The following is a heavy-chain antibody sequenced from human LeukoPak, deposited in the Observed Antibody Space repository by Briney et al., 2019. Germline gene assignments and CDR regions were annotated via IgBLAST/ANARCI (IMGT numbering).Heavy chain of an antibody. Sequence: GGSLRLSCAASGFTFSDYYMSWIRQAPGKGLEWVSYISSSGSTIYYADSVKGRSTISRDNAKNSLYLQMNSLRAEDTAVYYCARSSCSGGSCYSDYWGQGTLVTVSS. D-gene: IGHD2-15*01. CDR3: ARSSCSGGSCYSDY. CDR1: GFTFSDYY. V-gene: IGHV3-11*01. J-gene: IGHJ4*02. CDR2: ISSSGSTI.